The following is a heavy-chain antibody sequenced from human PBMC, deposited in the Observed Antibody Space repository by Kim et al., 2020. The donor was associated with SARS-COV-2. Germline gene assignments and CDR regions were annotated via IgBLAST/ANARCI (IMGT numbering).Heavy chain of an antibody. CDR1: GLTFSDYD. CDR2: ISSDGSTI. V-gene: IGHV3-11*01. CDR3: AREAKCVLGRVES. J-gene: IGHJ4*02. D-gene: IGHD7-27*01. Sequence: GGSLRLSCAASGLTFSDYDMRWVRQAPGKGLEWVSYISSDGSTIYYADSVKGRFTISRDNSKNSLYLQMNSLRAEDTAVYYCAREAKCVLGRVESWGQGTLVTVSS.